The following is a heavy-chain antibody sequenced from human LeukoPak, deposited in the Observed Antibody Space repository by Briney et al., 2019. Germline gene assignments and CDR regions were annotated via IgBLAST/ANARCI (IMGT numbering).Heavy chain of an antibody. CDR1: GYTFTGYY. CDR3: ARERIAARRRTPGY. CDR2: INPNSGGT. Sequence: ASVKVSCKASGYTFTGYYMHWVRQAPGQGLEWMGWINPNSGGTNYAQKFQGRVTMTRDTSISTAYMELSRLRSDDTAVYYCARERIAARRRTPGYWGQGTLVTVSS. J-gene: IGHJ4*02. V-gene: IGHV1-2*02. D-gene: IGHD6-6*01.